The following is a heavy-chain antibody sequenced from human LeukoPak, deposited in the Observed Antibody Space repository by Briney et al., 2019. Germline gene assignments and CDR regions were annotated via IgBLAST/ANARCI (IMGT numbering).Heavy chain of an antibody. CDR2: INAGNGNT. D-gene: IGHD2-15*01. V-gene: IGHV1-3*01. Sequence: ASVKVSCKASGYTFTSYAMHWVRQAPGQRLEWMGWINAGNGNTKYSQEFQGRVTITRDTSASTAYMELSSLRSEDTAVYYCARVGSRYYYYGMDVWGQGTTVTVSS. CDR3: ARVGSRYYYYGMDV. J-gene: IGHJ6*02. CDR1: GYTFTSYA.